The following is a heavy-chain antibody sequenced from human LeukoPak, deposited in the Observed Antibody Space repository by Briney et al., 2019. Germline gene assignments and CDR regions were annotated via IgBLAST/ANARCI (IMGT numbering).Heavy chain of an antibody. J-gene: IGHJ4*02. CDR3: ARHRIGGYYWTPFYFDY. D-gene: IGHD3-22*01. Sequence: SETLSLTCTVSGGSISSTTYYWDWIRQPPGKGLEWIGTIYYSGSTYYNPSLKSRVTISVDTSKNEFSLNLSSVTAADTAVYYCARHRIGGYYWTPFYFDYWGQGTLVTVSS. V-gene: IGHV4-39*01. CDR2: IYYSGST. CDR1: GGSISSTTYY.